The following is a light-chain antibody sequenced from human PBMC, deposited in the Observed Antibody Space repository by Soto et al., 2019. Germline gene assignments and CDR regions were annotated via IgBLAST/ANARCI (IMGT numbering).Light chain of an antibody. CDR2: KAS. CDR3: PHFSPYCT. V-gene: IGKV1-5*03. J-gene: IGKJ1*01. Sequence: DILMTQSPSTLSASVGDRVTITCRASQSINIWLSWYQQKPGRAPKLLIYKASTLESGVPSRFSGSGSGTEFTLTIRSLQRDDCGKNFSPHFSPYCTFAQGTRLDIK. CDR1: QSINIW.